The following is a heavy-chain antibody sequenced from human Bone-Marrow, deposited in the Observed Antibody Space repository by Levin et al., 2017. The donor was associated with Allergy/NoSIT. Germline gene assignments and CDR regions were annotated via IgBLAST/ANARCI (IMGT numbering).Heavy chain of an antibody. CDR1: GGSISSGGYY. V-gene: IGHV4-31*03. CDR3: ARVNTPGVYYYYYGMDV. Sequence: SETLSLTCTVSGGSISSGGYYWSWIRQHPGKGLEWIGYIYYSGSTYYNPSLKSRVTISVDTSKNQFSLKLSSVTAADTAVYYCARVNTPGVYYYYYGMDVWGQGTTVTVSS. CDR2: IYYSGST. J-gene: IGHJ6*02.